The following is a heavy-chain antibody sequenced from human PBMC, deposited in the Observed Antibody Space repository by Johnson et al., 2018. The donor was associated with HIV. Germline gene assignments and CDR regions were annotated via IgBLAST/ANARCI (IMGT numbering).Heavy chain of an antibody. D-gene: IGHD1-26*01. CDR2: ISYDGRNE. Sequence: QVQLVESGGGVVQPGGSLRLSCAASGFTFSSYGMHWVRQAPGKGLEWVAVISYDGRNEYYGVFVKGRFTISRDNSKNTLFLQMNSLRPDDTAVYFCARRFFDSGSLSFDLWGQGTMVTVSS. J-gene: IGHJ3*01. V-gene: IGHV3-30*03. CDR3: ARRFFDSGSLSFDL. CDR1: GFTFSSYG.